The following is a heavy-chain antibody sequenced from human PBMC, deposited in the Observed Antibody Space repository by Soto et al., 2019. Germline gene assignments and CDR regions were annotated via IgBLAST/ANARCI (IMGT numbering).Heavy chain of an antibody. V-gene: IGHV1-18*01. D-gene: IGHD3-9*01. J-gene: IGHJ4*02. CDR1: GYTFTNFG. CDR3: ASDLTGYYYFDY. CDR2: ISAYNGNT. Sequence: ASVKVSCKASGYTFTNFGISWVRQAPGQGLEWMGWISAYNGNTNYAQKFQGRVTMTTDTSTSTAYMELRSLRSDDTAVYYCASDLTGYYYFDYWGQGTLVTVSS.